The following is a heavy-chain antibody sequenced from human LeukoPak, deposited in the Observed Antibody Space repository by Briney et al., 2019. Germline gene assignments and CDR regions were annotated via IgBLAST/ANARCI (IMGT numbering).Heavy chain of an antibody. V-gene: IGHV3-7*01. Sequence: GGSLRLSCAASGFIFSNYAMHWVRQSPGKGLEWVANIKQDGSEKYYVDSVKGRFTISRDNAKNSLYLQMNSLRAEDTAVYYCARSPDGFDYWGQGTLVTVSS. CDR1: GFIFSNYA. J-gene: IGHJ4*02. D-gene: IGHD2-8*01. CDR3: ARSPDGFDY. CDR2: IKQDGSEK.